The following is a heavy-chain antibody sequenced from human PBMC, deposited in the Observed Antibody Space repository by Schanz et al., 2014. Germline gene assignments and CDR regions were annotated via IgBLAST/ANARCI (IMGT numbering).Heavy chain of an antibody. CDR1: GASFSGYY. CDR2: INHSGST. V-gene: IGHV4-34*01. CDR3: ARGPPMRPDVYAFDI. Sequence: QVQLQQWGAGLLKPSETLSLTCAVYGASFSGYYWSWIRQPPGKGLEWIGEINHSGSTNYNPSLKSRVPISVDPSKNHFSLKLNSVTAADTAVYYCARGPPMRPDVYAFDIWGHGTMVTVSS. J-gene: IGHJ3*02. D-gene: IGHD3-16*01.